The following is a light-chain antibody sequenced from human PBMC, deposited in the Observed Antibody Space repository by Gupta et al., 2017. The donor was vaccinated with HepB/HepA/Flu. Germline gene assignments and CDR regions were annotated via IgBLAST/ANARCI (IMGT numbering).Light chain of an antibody. V-gene: IGLV3-25*03. CDR2: QDS. J-gene: IGLJ2*01. Sequence: SYKLTQPPSVSVSPGQTARITCSGDTLPKQYDYWYQQKPGQAPLLVIYQDSERPSGIPERFSGSSSGTTVTLTISGAQAEDEADYYCQSADSSGPYFYVVFGGGTKLTVL. CDR1: TLPKQY. CDR3: QSADSSGPYFYVV.